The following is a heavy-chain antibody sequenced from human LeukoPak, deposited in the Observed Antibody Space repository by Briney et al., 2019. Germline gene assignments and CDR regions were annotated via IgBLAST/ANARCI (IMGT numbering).Heavy chain of an antibody. CDR3: ARVGSGSASHTFDR. D-gene: IGHD3-10*01. CDR1: RGXFSAYY. V-gene: IGHV4-34*01. J-gene: IGHJ4*02. CDR2: INHSGSI. Sequence: PSETLSLTCAVYRGXFSAYYWSWIRQPPGKGLEWIGEINHSGSIKYNPSLKSRVTISADTSKNHFSLKLSSVTAADTAVYYCARVGSGSASHTFDRWGQGTMVTVSS.